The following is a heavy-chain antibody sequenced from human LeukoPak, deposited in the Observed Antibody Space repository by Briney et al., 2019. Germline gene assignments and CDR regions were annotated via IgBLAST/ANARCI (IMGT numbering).Heavy chain of an antibody. CDR1: GGSFSGYY. D-gene: IGHD2-15*01. CDR2: INHSGST. CDR3: ARPRGGSSRYNWFDP. Sequence: PSETLSLTCAVYGGSFSGYYCSWIRQPPGTGLEWIGEINHSGSTNYNPSLKSRVTISVDTSKNQFSLKLSSVTAADTAVYYCARPRGGSSRYNWFDPWGQGTLVTVSS. J-gene: IGHJ5*02. V-gene: IGHV4-34*01.